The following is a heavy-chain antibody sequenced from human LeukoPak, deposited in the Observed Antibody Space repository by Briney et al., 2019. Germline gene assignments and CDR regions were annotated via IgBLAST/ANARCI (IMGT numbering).Heavy chain of an antibody. CDR3: ARGYCSSTSCYEKWFDP. CDR1: GGSIRSGSYY. J-gene: IGHJ5*02. CDR2: IYTSGST. V-gene: IGHV4-61*02. Sequence: PSETLSLHCTVSGGSIRSGSYYWSWIRQPAGKGLEWIGRIYTSGSTNYNPSLKSRVTISVDTSKNQFSLKLSSVTAADTAVYYCARGYCSSTSCYEKWFDPWGQGTLVTVSP. D-gene: IGHD2-2*01.